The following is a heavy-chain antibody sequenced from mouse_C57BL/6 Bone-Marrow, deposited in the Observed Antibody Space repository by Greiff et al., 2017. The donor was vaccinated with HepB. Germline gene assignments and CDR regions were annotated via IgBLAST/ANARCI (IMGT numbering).Heavy chain of an antibody. Sequence: QVQLQQSGAELVRPGASVKLSCKASGYTFTDYYINWVKQRPGQGLEWISRIYPGSGNTYYNEKFKGKATLTAEKSSSTAYMQLSSLTSEDSAVYFCARFGLHYYAMDYWGQGTSVTVSS. J-gene: IGHJ4*01. CDR1: GYTFTDYY. V-gene: IGHV1-76*01. CDR2: IYPGSGNT. CDR3: ARFGLHYYAMDY. D-gene: IGHD2-2*01.